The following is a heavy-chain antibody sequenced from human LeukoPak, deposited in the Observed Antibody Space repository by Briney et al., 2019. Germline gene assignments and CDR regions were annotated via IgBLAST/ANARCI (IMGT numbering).Heavy chain of an antibody. CDR1: SISSYY. J-gene: IGHJ4*02. CDR2: ISGSGGST. Sequence: SISSYYWGWVRQAPGKGLEWVSAISGSGGSTYYADSVKGRFTIPRDNPKNTLYLQMNSLRAEDRAVYYCANAPLRDIVVVPAEYWGQGTLVTVSS. V-gene: IGHV3-23*01. CDR3: ANAPLRDIVVVPAEY. D-gene: IGHD2-2*01.